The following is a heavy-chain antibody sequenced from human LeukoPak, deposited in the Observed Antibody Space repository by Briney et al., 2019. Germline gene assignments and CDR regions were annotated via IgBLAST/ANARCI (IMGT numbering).Heavy chain of an antibody. J-gene: IGHJ6*02. CDR2: IYYSGST. CDR1: GGSVSSGSYY. D-gene: IGHD1-14*01. Sequence: SETLSLTCTVSGGSVSSGSYYWSWLRQPPGKGLEWIGYIYYSGSTNYNPSLKSRVTISVDTSKNQFSLKLSSVTAADTAVYYCARDGMNGMDVWGQGTTVTVSS. V-gene: IGHV4-61*01. CDR3: ARDGMNGMDV.